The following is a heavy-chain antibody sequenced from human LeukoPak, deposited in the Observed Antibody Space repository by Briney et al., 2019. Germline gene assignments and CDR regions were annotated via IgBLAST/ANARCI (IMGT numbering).Heavy chain of an antibody. V-gene: IGHV4-59*01. CDR3: AGTTTARPFDP. CDR1: GGSISSYY. D-gene: IGHD1-1*01. CDR2: IYYSGST. Sequence: SETLSLTCTVSGGSISSYYWSWIRQPPGKGLEWIGYIYYSGSTNYNPSLKSRVTISVDTSKNQFSLKLSSVTAADTAVYYCAGTTTARPFDPWGQGTLVTVSS. J-gene: IGHJ5*02.